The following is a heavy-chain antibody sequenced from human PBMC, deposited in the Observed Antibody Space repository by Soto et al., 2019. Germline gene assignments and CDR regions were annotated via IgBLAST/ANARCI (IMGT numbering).Heavy chain of an antibody. CDR3: AREDFWSFA. CDR1: GFSLSRAW. J-gene: IGHJ5*02. D-gene: IGHD3-3*01. V-gene: IGHV3-74*01. CDR2: INKDATT. Sequence: EVQLAESGGGFVEPGGSLRLSCVVSGFSLSRAWMDWVRQVPGKGLVWVSRINKDATTTYADSVKGRFTISRDTAKNTLYLQMNSLRAEDTALYYCAREDFWSFAWGQGTPVTVSS.